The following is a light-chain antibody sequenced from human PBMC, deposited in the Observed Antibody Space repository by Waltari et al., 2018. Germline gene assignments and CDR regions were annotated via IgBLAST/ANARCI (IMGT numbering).Light chain of an antibody. CDR3: ISYTSSGTYV. Sequence: QSALTQPASVSGSPGQSIAFSCTGTSSDVGGYNYVSWYQPHPGKAPKLMIYDVTKRPSGISNRFSGSKSGYTASLTISGRQAEDEADYYCISYTSSGTYVFGTGTKVTVL. V-gene: IGLV2-14*01. CDR2: DVT. J-gene: IGLJ1*01. CDR1: SSDVGGYNY.